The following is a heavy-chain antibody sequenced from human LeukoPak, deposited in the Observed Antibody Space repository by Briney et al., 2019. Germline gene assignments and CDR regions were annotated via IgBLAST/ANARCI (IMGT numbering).Heavy chain of an antibody. D-gene: IGHD3-10*01. CDR3: ASGVRGVINWFDP. J-gene: IGHJ5*02. CDR1: GGSISSSSYY. V-gene: IGHV4-39*01. Sequence: SETLSLTCTVSGGSISSSSYYWGWIRQPPGKGLEWIGSIYYSGSTYYNPSLKSRVTISVDTSKNQFSLKLSSVTAADTAVYYCASGVRGVINWFDPWGQGTLVTVSS. CDR2: IYYSGST.